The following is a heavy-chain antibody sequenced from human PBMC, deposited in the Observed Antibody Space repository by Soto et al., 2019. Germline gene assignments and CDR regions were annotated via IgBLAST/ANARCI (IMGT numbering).Heavy chain of an antibody. CDR2: IWYDGSNK. CDR3: ARDPLYSKGSYYYYMDV. J-gene: IGHJ6*03. Sequence: PGGSLRLSCAASGFTFSSYGMHWVRQAPGKGLEWVAVIWYDGSNKYYADSVKGRFTISRDNSKNTLYLQMNSLRAEDTAVYYCARDPLYSKGSYYYYMDVWGKGTTVTVSS. V-gene: IGHV3-33*01. CDR1: GFTFSSYG. D-gene: IGHD4-4*01.